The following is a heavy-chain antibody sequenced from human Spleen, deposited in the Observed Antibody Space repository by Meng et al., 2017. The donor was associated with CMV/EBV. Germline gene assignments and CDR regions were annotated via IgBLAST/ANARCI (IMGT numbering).Heavy chain of an antibody. V-gene: IGHV4-59*01. Sequence: SETLSLICGVSGGSISGYYWSWIRQPPGKGLEWIGYIGNVYHSGSTNYSPSLRSRVTISLDTSKNQFSLKLSSVTAADTAIYYCATGASSSGRGDYWGQGTLVTVSS. D-gene: IGHD3-3*01. CDR3: ATGASSSGRGDY. J-gene: IGHJ4*02. CDR1: GGSISGYY. CDR2: IGNVYHSGST.